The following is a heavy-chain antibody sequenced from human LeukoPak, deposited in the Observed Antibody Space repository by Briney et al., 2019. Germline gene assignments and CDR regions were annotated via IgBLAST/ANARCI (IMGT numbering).Heavy chain of an antibody. CDR2: IIPIFGTA. J-gene: IGHJ4*02. Sequence: ASVKVSCKASGGTFSSYAISWVRQAPGRGLEWMGRIIPIFGTANYAQKFQGRVTITADKSTSTAYMELSSLRSEDTAVYYCARDGYYYDSSGTPPDYWGQGTLVTVSS. V-gene: IGHV1-69*06. CDR1: GGTFSSYA. D-gene: IGHD3-22*01. CDR3: ARDGYYYDSSGTPPDY.